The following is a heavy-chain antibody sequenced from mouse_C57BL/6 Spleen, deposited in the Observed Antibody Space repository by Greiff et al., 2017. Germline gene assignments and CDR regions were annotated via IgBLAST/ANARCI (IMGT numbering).Heavy chain of an antibody. CDR2: INPNYGTT. J-gene: IGHJ4*01. V-gene: IGHV1-39*01. Sequence: VHVKQSGPELVKPGASVKISCKASGYSFTDYNMNWVKQSNGKSLEWIGVINPNYGTTSYNQKFKGKATLTVDQSSSTAYMQLNSLTSEDSAVYYCARKPTVVASYYAMDYWGQGTSVTVSS. CDR3: ARKPTVVASYYAMDY. CDR1: GYSFTDYN. D-gene: IGHD1-1*01.